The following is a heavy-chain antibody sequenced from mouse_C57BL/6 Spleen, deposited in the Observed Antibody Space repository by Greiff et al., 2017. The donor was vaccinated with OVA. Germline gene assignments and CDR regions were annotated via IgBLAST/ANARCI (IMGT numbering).Heavy chain of an antibody. CDR2: IDPETGGT. D-gene: IGHD2-3*01. CDR1: GYTFTDYE. V-gene: IGHV1-15*01. CDR3: TRHYDGYYRAMDY. J-gene: IGHJ4*01. Sequence: VQLQQSGAELVRPGASVTLSCKASGYTFTDYEMHWVKQTPVHGLEWIGAIDPETGGTAYNQKFKGKAILTADKSSSTAYMELRSLTSEDSAVYYCTRHYDGYYRAMDYWGQRTSVTVSS.